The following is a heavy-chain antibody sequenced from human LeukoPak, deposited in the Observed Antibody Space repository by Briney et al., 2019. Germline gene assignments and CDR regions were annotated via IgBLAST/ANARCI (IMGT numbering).Heavy chain of an antibody. Sequence: GGSLRLSCAASGFTFSSYGMHWVRQAPGKGLEWVAFIRYDGSNKYYADSVKGRFTISRDNSKNTLYLQMNSLRAEDTAVYYCASHYGAGSYSPLDYWGQGTLVTVSS. J-gene: IGHJ4*02. CDR2: IRYDGSNK. CDR1: GFTFSSYG. D-gene: IGHD3-10*01. CDR3: ASHYGAGSYSPLDY. V-gene: IGHV3-30*02.